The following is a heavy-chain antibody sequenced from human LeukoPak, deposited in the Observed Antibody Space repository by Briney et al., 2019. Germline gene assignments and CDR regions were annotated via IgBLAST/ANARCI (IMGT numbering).Heavy chain of an antibody. CDR1: GGSISSYY. D-gene: IGHD6-13*01. V-gene: IGHV4-4*07. J-gene: IGHJ5*02. CDR3: ARDIIAAAGSNWFDP. Sequence: SETLSLTCTVSGGSISSYYWSWIRQPAGKGLEWIGRIYTSGSTNYNPSLKSRVTMSVDTSKNQFSLKLSSVTAADTAVYYCARDIIAAAGSNWFDPWGQGTLVTVSS. CDR2: IYTSGST.